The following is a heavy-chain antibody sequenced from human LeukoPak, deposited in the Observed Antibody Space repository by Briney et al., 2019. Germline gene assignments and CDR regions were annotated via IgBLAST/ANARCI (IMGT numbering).Heavy chain of an antibody. J-gene: IGHJ4*02. CDR3: ASRGYPVPAEYYFDY. D-gene: IGHD2-2*01. V-gene: IGHV1-69*01. CDR1: GGTFSSYA. CDR2: IIPIFGTA. Sequence: SVKVSCKASGGTFSSYAISWVRQAPGQGLEWMGGIIPIFGTANYAQKFQGRVTITADESTSTAYMELSSLRSEDTAVYYCASRGYPVPAEYYFDYWGQGTLVTVSS.